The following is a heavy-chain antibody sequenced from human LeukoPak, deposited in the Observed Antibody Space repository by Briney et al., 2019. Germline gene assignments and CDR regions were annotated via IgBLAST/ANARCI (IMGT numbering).Heavy chain of an antibody. CDR3: ATAKNSSGWFGY. V-gene: IGHV4-59*08. Sequence: SETLSLTCTVSGGSISSYYWSWIRQPPGKTLEWIGYIYYSGSTNYNPPLKSRDTISVDTSNNQFSLKLNSVTAADTAVYYCATAKNSSGWFGYWGQGTLVTVSS. D-gene: IGHD6-19*01. J-gene: IGHJ4*02. CDR1: GGSISSYY. CDR2: IYYSGST.